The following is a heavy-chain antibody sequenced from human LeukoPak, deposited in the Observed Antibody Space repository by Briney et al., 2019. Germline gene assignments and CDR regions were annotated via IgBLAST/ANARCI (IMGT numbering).Heavy chain of an antibody. CDR3: ARVDHRIAAAVLY. J-gene: IGHJ4*02. V-gene: IGHV4-39*07. D-gene: IGHD6-13*01. CDR1: GGSITSSSYY. CDR2: IYYSGNT. Sequence: KPSETLSLTCTVSGGSITSSSYYWGWIRQPPGKGLEWIGSIYYSGNTYYNPSLKSRVTISVDTSKNQFSLKLSSVTAADTAVYYCARVDHRIAAAVLYWGQGTLVTVSS.